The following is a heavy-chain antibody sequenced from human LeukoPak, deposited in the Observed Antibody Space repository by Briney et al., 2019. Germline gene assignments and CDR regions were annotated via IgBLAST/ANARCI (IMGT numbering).Heavy chain of an antibody. Sequence: SETLSLTCTVSGGSISSGGYYWSWIRQHPGKGLEWIGYIYYSGSTYYNPSLKSRVTISVDTSKNQFPLKLSSVTAADTAVYYCARATSMIVVVIPFFDYWGQGTLVTVSS. J-gene: IGHJ4*02. CDR3: ARATSMIVVVIPFFDY. CDR2: IYYSGST. D-gene: IGHD3-22*01. CDR1: GGSISSGGYY. V-gene: IGHV4-31*03.